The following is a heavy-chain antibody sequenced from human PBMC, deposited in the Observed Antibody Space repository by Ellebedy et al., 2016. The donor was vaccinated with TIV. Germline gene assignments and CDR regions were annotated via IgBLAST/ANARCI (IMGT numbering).Heavy chain of an antibody. V-gene: IGHV3-11*01. D-gene: IGHD3-22*01. CDR1: GFTFNDYY. Sequence: GESLKISCAASGFTFNDYYMSWIRQAPGKGLEWVSYISSSGSTTYYADSVKGRFTISRDNAKNSLYLQMNSLRAEDTAVYYCARGPGLIVVEYAFDIWGQGTMVTVSS. J-gene: IGHJ3*02. CDR3: ARGPGLIVVEYAFDI. CDR2: ISSSGSTT.